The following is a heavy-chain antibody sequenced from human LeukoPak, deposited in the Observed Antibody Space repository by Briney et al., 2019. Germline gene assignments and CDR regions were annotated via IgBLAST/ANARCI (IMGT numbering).Heavy chain of an antibody. CDR1: GGSISSGIYY. Sequence: SETLSLTCTVSGGSISSGIYYWGWIRQPPGKGLEWIGSIYYSGSTYYNPSLKSRVTISVDTSKNHFSLKLSSVTAADTAVYYCARRTPFWSGYPPPVEGDAFDIWGQGTMVTVSS. CDR3: ARRTPFWSGYPPPVEGDAFDI. CDR2: IYYSGST. D-gene: IGHD3-3*01. J-gene: IGHJ3*02. V-gene: IGHV4-39*01.